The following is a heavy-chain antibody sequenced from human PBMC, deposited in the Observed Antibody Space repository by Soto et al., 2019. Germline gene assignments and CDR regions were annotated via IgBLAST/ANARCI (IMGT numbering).Heavy chain of an antibody. CDR2: MNPNSGNT. CDR1: GYTFTSYD. J-gene: IGHJ2*01. CDR3: ARVHTVTTYFDG. V-gene: IGHV1-8*01. Sequence: QVQLVQSGAEVRKPGASVKVSCKASGYTFTSYDINWVRQASGQGLAWMGWMNPNSGNTGSAQRFQGRLTLTRNTSINTAYMELTSLTSEAAAVYYCARVHTVTTYFDGWGRGTLVAVSS. D-gene: IGHD4-17*01.